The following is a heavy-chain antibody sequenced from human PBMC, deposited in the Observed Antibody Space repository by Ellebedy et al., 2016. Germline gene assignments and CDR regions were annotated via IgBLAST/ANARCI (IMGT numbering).Heavy chain of an antibody. CDR1: GFTFSSYG. CDR3: ATGKISAYEY. Sequence: GESLKISXAASGFTFSSYGMHWVRQAPGKGLEWVAVISYDGSNKYYADSVKGRFTISRDNSKNTLYVQMNSLRAEDTAVYYCATGKISAYEYWGRGTLVTVSS. V-gene: IGHV3-30*03. D-gene: IGHD5-12*01. J-gene: IGHJ4*02. CDR2: ISYDGSNK.